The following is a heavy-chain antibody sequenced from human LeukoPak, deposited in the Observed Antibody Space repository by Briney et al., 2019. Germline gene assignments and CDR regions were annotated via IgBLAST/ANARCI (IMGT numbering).Heavy chain of an antibody. J-gene: IGHJ6*02. Sequence: SETLSLTCTVSGGSISSHYWSWIRQPPGKGLEWIGEINHSGSTNYNPSLKSRVTISVDTSKNQFSLKLSSVTAADTAVYYCARLRLGYCSSTSCYEVMDVWGQGTTVTVSS. V-gene: IGHV4-34*01. CDR3: ARLRLGYCSSTSCYEVMDV. D-gene: IGHD2-2*01. CDR1: GGSISSHY. CDR2: INHSGST.